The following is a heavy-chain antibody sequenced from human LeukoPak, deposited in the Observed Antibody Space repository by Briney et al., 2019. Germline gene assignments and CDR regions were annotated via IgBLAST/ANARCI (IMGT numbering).Heavy chain of an antibody. Sequence: SETLSLTCTVSGGSISSGSYYWGWIRQPPGKGLEWIGSIYYTGSTYYNPSLKSRVTISVDTSKNQFSLKLSSVTAAVTAVYYCARLHYGGNYGYYYYYMDVWGKGTTVTISS. CDR2: IYYTGST. CDR1: GGSISSGSYY. CDR3: ARLHYGGNYGYYYYYMDV. V-gene: IGHV4-39*01. D-gene: IGHD4-23*01. J-gene: IGHJ6*03.